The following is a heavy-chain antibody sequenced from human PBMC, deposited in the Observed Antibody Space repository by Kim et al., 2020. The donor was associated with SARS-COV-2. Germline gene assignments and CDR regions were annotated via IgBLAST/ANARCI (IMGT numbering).Heavy chain of an antibody. CDR1: GFTFGDYA. CDR2: IRSKAYGGTT. J-gene: IGHJ4*02. D-gene: IGHD6-13*01. CDR3: TRAIPQQLVLHRRVGVYYFDY. Sequence: GGSLRLSCTASGFTFGDYAMSWFRQAPGKGLEWVGFIRSKAYGGTTEYAASVKGRFTISRDDSKSIAYLQMNSLKTEDTAVYYCTRAIPQQLVLHRRVGVYYFDYWGQGTLVTVSS. V-gene: IGHV3-49*03.